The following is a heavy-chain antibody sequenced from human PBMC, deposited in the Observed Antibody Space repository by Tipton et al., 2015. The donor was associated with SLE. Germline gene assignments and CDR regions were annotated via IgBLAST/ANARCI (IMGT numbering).Heavy chain of an antibody. CDR3: ARRDFWTGYFDY. CDR2: IYYSGTT. Sequence: TLSLTCTVSGGSISSGGYYWSWIRQHPGKGLEWIGYIYYSGTTNYHPSLKSRGTISVDTSKNQFSLRLSSVTAADTAVYYCARRDFWTGYFDYWGQGTLVTVSS. J-gene: IGHJ4*02. D-gene: IGHD3/OR15-3a*01. V-gene: IGHV4-61*08. CDR1: GGSISSGGYY.